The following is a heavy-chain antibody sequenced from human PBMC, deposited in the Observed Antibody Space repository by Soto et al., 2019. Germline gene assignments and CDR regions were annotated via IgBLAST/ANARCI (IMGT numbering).Heavy chain of an antibody. Sequence: GASVKVSCKASGGTFSSYAISWVRQAPGQGLEWMGGIIPIFGTAIYAQKFQGRVTMTEDTSTDTAYMELSSLRSEDTAVYYCATDSGYCSSTSCYDYWGQGTLVTVSS. CDR2: IIPIFGTA. CDR3: ATDSGYCSSTSCYDY. J-gene: IGHJ4*02. D-gene: IGHD2-2*01. V-gene: IGHV1-69*06. CDR1: GGTFSSYA.